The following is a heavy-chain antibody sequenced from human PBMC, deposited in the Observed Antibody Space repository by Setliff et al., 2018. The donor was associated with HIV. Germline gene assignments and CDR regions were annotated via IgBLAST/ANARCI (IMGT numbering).Heavy chain of an antibody. J-gene: IGHJ4*02. CDR1: GVTLSDAA. CDR3: ARPRYCISTNCYEAFDY. D-gene: IGHD2-2*01. CDR2: IRG. V-gene: IGHV3-73*01. Sequence: PGGSLRLSCAASGVTLSDAAIHWVRQASGKGLEWVGRIRGDYGASRSGRFTISRDDSKNTAYLQITNLQIEDTAVYYCARPRYCISTNCYEAFDYWGPGTLVTVSS.